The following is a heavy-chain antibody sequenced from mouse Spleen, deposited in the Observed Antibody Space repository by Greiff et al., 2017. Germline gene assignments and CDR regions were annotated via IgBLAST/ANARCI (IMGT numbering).Heavy chain of an antibody. CDR2: IDPETGGT. D-gene: IGHD3-2*01. CDR3: TGQLGLRGYFDY. CDR1: GYTFTDYE. V-gene: IGHV1-15*01. J-gene: IGHJ2*01. Sequence: QVQLQQSGAELVRPGASVTLSCKASGYTFTDYEMHWVKQTPVHGLEWIGAIDPETGGTAYNQKFKGKATLTADKSSSTAYMELRSLTSEDSAVYYCTGQLGLRGYFDYWGQGTTLTVSS.